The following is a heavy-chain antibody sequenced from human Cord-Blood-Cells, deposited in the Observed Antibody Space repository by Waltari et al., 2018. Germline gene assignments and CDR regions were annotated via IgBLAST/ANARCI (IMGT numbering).Heavy chain of an antibody. D-gene: IGHD4-4*01. CDR3: AKGPYSNWFDP. Sequence: EVQLLESGGGLVQPGGSLRLSCAASGFTFRSYAMSWVRQAPGKGLEGVASIRGSGGSTYYADSGNGRFTISRDNSKNTLYLQMNSLRAEDTAVYYCAKGPYSNWFDPWGQGTLVTVSS. V-gene: IGHV3-23*01. J-gene: IGHJ5*02. CDR1: GFTFRSYA. CDR2: IRGSGGST.